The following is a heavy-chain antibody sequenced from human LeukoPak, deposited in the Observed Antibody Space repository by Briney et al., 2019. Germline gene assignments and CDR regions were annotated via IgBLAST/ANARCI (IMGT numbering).Heavy chain of an antibody. Sequence: SDTLSLTCAVSGYSISSSNWWGWIRQPPGKGLEWIGYIYYSGSIYYNPSLKSRVTMSVDTSKNQFSLKLSSVTAADTAVYYCARDGTIFGVVKGNWFDPWGQGTLVTVSS. D-gene: IGHD3-3*01. CDR2: IYYSGSI. J-gene: IGHJ5*02. V-gene: IGHV4-28*03. CDR1: GYSISSSNW. CDR3: ARDGTIFGVVKGNWFDP.